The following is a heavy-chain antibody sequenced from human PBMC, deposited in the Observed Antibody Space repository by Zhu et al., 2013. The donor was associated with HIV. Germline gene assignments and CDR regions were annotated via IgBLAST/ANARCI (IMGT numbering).Heavy chain of an antibody. D-gene: IGHD3-22*01. CDR3: ARGLNREFYDSSGYYDY. J-gene: IGHJ4*02. CDR2: INHSGST. V-gene: IGHV4-34*01. CDR1: GGSFSGYY. Sequence: QVQLQQWGAGLLKPSETLSLTCAVYGGSFSGYYWSWIRQPPGKGLGWIGEINHSGSTNYNPSLKSRVTISVDTSKNQFSLKLSSVTAADTAVYYCARGLNREFYDSSGYYDYWGQGTLVTVSS.